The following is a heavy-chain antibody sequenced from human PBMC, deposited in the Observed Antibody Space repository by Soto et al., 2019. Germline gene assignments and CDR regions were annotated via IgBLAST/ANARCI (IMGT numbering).Heavy chain of an antibody. Sequence: QITLKESGPTLVKPTQTLTLTCTFSGFSLSTSGVGVGWIRQPPGKALEWLALIYWDDDKRYSPSLKSRLTITKDTYKNQVVLTMTNMDPVDTATYYCAHYGSGSYYYYYGMDVWGQGTTVTVSS. V-gene: IGHV2-5*02. CDR2: IYWDDDK. J-gene: IGHJ6*02. D-gene: IGHD3-10*01. CDR3: AHYGSGSYYYYYGMDV. CDR1: GFSLSTSGVG.